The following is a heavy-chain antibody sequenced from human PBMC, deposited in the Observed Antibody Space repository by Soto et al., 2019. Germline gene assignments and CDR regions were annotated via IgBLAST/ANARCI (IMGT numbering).Heavy chain of an antibody. J-gene: IGHJ3*02. CDR2: IYYSGST. CDR1: GGSISSYY. CDR3: ARTYDGSGPNSGGYGFDI. D-gene: IGHD3-22*01. Sequence: QVQLQESGPGLVKPSETLSLSCSVSGGSISSYYWSWIRQPPGKGLEWIAYIYYSGSTSYNPSLRTSVSISLDTSKNHFSLTLSSVTAADTAVYYCARTYDGSGPNSGGYGFDIWGQGTMVTVSS. V-gene: IGHV4-59*01.